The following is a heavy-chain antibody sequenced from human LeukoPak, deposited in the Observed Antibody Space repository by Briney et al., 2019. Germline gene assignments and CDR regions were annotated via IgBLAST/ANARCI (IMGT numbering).Heavy chain of an antibody. D-gene: IGHD6-19*01. Sequence: SSETLSLTCAVYGGSFSGYYWSWIRQPPGKGLEWIGEINHSGSTNYNPSLKSRVTISVDTSKNQFSLKLSSVTAADTAVYYCARMGYSSGWWSQGTLATVSS. V-gene: IGHV4-34*01. CDR1: GGSFSGYY. J-gene: IGHJ4*02. CDR3: ARMGYSSGW. CDR2: INHSGST.